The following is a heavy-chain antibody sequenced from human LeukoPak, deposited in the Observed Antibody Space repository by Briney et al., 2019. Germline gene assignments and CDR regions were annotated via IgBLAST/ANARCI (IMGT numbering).Heavy chain of an antibody. CDR3: ARSWELDAFDI. Sequence: ASVKVSCKASGYTFTGYYMHWVRQAPGQGLEWMGWINPNSGGTNYAQKFQGRVTMTRDMSTSTVYMELSSLRSEDTAVYYCARSWELDAFDIWGQGTMVTVSS. D-gene: IGHD1-26*01. V-gene: IGHV1-2*02. CDR1: GYTFTGYY. CDR2: INPNSGGT. J-gene: IGHJ3*02.